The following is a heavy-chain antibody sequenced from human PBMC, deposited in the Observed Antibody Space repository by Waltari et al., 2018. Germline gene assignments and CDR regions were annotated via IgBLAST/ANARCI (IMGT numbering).Heavy chain of an antibody. V-gene: IGHV3-53*01. D-gene: IGHD3-16*01. CDR1: GFPVSATY. CDR3: ARDVTGYYYFDL. Sequence: ELQLVESGGGLIQPGGSLILSCAASGFPVSATYMNWVRQAPGKGLEWVSVISRDGTHYADSVKGRFNISRDNAKNTVYLQMNTLRAEDTALYYCARDVTGYYYFDLWGRGTLVTVSS. CDR2: ISRDGT. J-gene: IGHJ2*01.